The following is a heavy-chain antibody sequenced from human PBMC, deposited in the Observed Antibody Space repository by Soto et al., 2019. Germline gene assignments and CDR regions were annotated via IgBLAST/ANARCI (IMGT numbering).Heavy chain of an antibody. CDR2: INSDGNST. CDR1: GFTFSPFW. J-gene: IGHJ4*02. CDR3: XXXXNXFDY. Sequence: EVQLVESGGGLVQPGGSLRLSCAASGFTFSPFWMHWVRQVPGKGPVWVSRINSDGNSTSYADSVKGRFTISRDNAKXXXXXXXXXXXXXXXXXXXXXXXXNXFDYWGQGTLVTVSS. V-gene: IGHV3-74*01.